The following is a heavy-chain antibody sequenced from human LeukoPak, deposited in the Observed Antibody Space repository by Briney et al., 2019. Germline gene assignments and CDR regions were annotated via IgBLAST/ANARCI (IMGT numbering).Heavy chain of an antibody. CDR2: IYPGDSDI. CDR1: GYSSTSYW. J-gene: IGHJ4*02. Sequence: GESLKISFKGSGYSSTSYWIGWARQLPGKGLEWMGIIYPGDSDIRYSPSFQGQVSISAEKSISTAYLQWSSLKASGTAMYYCARQFGGNSEFDYWGQGTLVTVSS. CDR3: ARQFGGNSEFDY. V-gene: IGHV5-51*01. D-gene: IGHD4-23*01.